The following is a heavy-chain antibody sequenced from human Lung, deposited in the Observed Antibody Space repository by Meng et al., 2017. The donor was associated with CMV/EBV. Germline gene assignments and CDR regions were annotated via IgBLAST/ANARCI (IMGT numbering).Heavy chain of an antibody. V-gene: IGHV3-48*04. Sequence: GGSXRLXCAVSGFTFSSYTMNCVRQAPGKGLEWVSYISSSGSTKYYADSLRGRFTVSRDNAKNSLFLQMNSLRADDTAVYYCARSLFDSNDPFDYWGQGTVVTVSS. CDR1: GFTFSSYT. CDR2: ISSSGSTK. J-gene: IGHJ4*02. CDR3: ARSLFDSNDPFDY. D-gene: IGHD3-22*01.